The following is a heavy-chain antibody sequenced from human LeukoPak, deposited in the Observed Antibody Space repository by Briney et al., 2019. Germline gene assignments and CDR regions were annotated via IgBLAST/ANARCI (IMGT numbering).Heavy chain of an antibody. CDR3: ARDYYDSSGPNPFDY. V-gene: IGHV3-7*01. D-gene: IGHD3-22*01. Sequence: GGSLRLSCAASGFTFSIYWMSWVRQAPGKGREWVANIKQDGSEKYCVDHVKCRFTISRDNAKNSLYLQRNSLRAEDTAVYYCARDYYDSSGPNPFDYWGQGTLVTVSS. J-gene: IGHJ4*02. CDR1: GFTFSIYW. CDR2: IKQDGSEK.